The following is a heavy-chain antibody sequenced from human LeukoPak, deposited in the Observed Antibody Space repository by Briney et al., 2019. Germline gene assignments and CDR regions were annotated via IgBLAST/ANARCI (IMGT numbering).Heavy chain of an antibody. Sequence: SETLSLTCTVSGGSISSDYWSWIRQPPGKGLEWIGYIYYSGSTNYNPSLKSRVAISVDTSKNQFSLKLSSVTAADTAVYYCASRGVRSSSFDYWGQGTLVTVSS. V-gene: IGHV4-59*08. CDR2: IYYSGST. CDR1: GGSISSDY. J-gene: IGHJ4*02. D-gene: IGHD6-13*01. CDR3: ASRGVRSSSFDY.